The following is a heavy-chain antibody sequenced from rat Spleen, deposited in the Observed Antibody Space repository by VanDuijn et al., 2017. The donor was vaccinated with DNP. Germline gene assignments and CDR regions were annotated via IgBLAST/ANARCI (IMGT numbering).Heavy chain of an antibody. D-gene: IGHD1-12*02. CDR1: GYSITSNY. J-gene: IGHJ2*01. Sequence: EVQLQESGSGLVKPSQSLSLTCSVTGYSITSNYWGWIRQFPGNKMEYIGHISYSGRTDYNPSLKSRISITRDTSKNQFFLQVNSVTPDDTATYYCARGYYAGGYYYSWGQGVMVTVSS. CDR2: ISYSGRT. V-gene: IGHV3-1*01. CDR3: ARGYYAGGYYYS.